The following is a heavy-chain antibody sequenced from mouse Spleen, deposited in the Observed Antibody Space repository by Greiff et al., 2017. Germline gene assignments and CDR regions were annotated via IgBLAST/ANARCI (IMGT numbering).Heavy chain of an antibody. Sequence: EVQLQQSGAELVRPGALVKLSCKASGFNIKDYYMHWVKQRPEQGLEWIGWIDPENGNTIYDPKFQGKASITADTSANTAYLQLSSLTSEDTGVYYCARNYYGSRAWFAYWGQGTLVTVSA. CDR3: ARNYYGSRAWFAY. V-gene: IGHV14-1*02. CDR2: IDPENGNT. D-gene: IGHD1-1*01. CDR1: GFNIKDYY. J-gene: IGHJ3*01.